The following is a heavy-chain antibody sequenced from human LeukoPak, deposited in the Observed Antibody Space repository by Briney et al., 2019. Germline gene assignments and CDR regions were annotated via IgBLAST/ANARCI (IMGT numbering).Heavy chain of an antibody. J-gene: IGHJ4*02. CDR2: IPYDGSDK. CDR3: PRGKDSWVEVPFDY. Sequence: GGSLRLSCAASGFTFSAFGMHWVRQAPGKGLEWVTFIPYDGSDKYYADSVKGRFTISRDNSKNTLYLQMNNMRTEDTAVYYCPRGKDSWVEVPFDYWGQGTLVTVSP. D-gene: IGHD5-24*01. V-gene: IGHV3-30*19. CDR1: GFTFSAFG.